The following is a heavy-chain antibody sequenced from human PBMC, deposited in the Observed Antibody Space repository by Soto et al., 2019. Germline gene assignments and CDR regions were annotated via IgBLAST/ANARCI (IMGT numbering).Heavy chain of an antibody. D-gene: IGHD6-19*01. CDR3: VKEGYMRSDWYGKFDY. J-gene: IGHJ4*02. CDR1: GFTFNSYA. V-gene: IGHV3-64D*06. CDR2: ISSYGADT. Sequence: GSLRLSCSASGFTFNSYAMHWVRQAPGKGLEFVSAISSYGADTYYADSVKGRFAISRDNSKNTLYLQMSSLRAEDTALYYCVKEGYMRSDWYGKFDYWGQGALVTVSS.